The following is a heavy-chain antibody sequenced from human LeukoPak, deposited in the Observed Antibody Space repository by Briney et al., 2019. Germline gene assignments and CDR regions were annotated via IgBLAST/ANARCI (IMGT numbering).Heavy chain of an antibody. CDR1: GFTFSSYA. CDR3: AKSKAEPISTRRIAVGYFDY. CDR2: ISGSGGST. Sequence: PGGSLRLSCAASGFTFSSYAMSWVRQAPGKGLEWVSAISGSGGSTYYADSVKGRFTISRDNSKNTLYLQMNSLRAEDTAVYYCAKSKAEPISTRRIAVGYFDYWGQGTLVTVSS. J-gene: IGHJ4*02. D-gene: IGHD6-19*01. V-gene: IGHV3-23*01.